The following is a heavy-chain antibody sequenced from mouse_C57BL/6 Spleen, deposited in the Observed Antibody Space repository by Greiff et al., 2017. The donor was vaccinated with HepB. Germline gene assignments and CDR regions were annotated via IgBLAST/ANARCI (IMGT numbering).Heavy chain of an antibody. J-gene: IGHJ2*01. CDR3: ARWGGLRVDY. D-gene: IGHD2-4*01. CDR2: IDPSDSYT. V-gene: IGHV1-59*01. Sequence: VQLQQPGAELVRPGTSVKLSCKASGYTFTSYWMHWVKQRPGQGLEWIGVIDPSDSYTNYNQKFKGKATLTVDTSSSTAYMQLSSLTSEDSAVYYCARWGGLRVDYWGQGTTLTVSS. CDR1: GYTFTSYW.